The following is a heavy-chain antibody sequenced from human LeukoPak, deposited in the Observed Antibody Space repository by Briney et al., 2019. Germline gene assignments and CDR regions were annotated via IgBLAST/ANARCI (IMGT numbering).Heavy chain of an antibody. J-gene: IGHJ6*02. CDR3: ARHYTPQGYSSSWYGLDYYGMDV. Sequence: PSETLSLTCAAYGGSFSGYYWSWIRQPPGKGLEWIGEINHSGSTNYNPSLKSRVTISVDTSKNQLSLKLSSVTAADTAVYYCARHYTPQGYSSSWYGLDYYGMDVWGQGTTVTVSS. CDR2: INHSGST. D-gene: IGHD6-13*01. CDR1: GGSFSGYY. V-gene: IGHV4-34*01.